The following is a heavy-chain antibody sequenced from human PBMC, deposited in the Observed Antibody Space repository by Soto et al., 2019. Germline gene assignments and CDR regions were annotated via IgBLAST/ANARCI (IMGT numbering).Heavy chain of an antibody. Sequence: SETLALTCAVSGGSICSGGYSWSWMRQPPWKGLEWIGYIYHSGSTYYNPSLKSRVTISVDRSKNQFSLKLSSVTAADTAVYYCARVPDVWGQGTTVTVSS. CDR1: GGSICSGGYS. J-gene: IGHJ6*02. CDR2: IYHSGST. V-gene: IGHV4-30-2*01. CDR3: ARVPDV.